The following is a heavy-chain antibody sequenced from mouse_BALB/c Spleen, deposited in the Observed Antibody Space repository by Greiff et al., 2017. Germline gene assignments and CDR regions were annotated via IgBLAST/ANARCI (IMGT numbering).Heavy chain of an antibody. V-gene: IGHV1S29*02. CDR1: GYTFTDYN. Sequence: EVKLQESGPELVKPGASVKISCKASGYTFTDYNMHWVKQSHGKSLEWIGYIYPYNGGTGYNQKFKSKATLTVDNSSSTAYMELRSLTSEDSAVYYCALITTWYFDYWGQGTTLTVSS. J-gene: IGHJ2*01. D-gene: IGHD1-1*01. CDR3: ALITTWYFDY. CDR2: IYPYNGGT.